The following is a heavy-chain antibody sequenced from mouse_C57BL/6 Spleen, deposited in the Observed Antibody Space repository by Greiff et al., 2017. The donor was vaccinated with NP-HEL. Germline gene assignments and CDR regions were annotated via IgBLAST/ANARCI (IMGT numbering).Heavy chain of an antibody. CDR2: INPNNGGT. D-gene: IGHD2-1*01. CDR1: GYTFTDYY. J-gene: IGHJ4*01. CDR3: ARVDGNYYAMDY. Sequence: EVQLQQSGPELVKPGASVKISCKASGYTFTDYYMNWVKQSHGKSLEWIGDINPNNGGTSYNQKFKGKATLTVDKSSSTAYLELSSLTSEDSAVYYCARVDGNYYAMDYWGQGTSVTVSS. V-gene: IGHV1-26*01.